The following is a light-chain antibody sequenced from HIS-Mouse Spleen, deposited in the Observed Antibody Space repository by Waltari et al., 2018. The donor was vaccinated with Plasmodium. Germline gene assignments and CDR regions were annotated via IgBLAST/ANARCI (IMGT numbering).Light chain of an antibody. CDR1: QSVSSN. Sequence: EIVMTKSPATLSVSPGERATLSRRASQSVSSNLAGYQQNPGQAPRLLISGASTRATGIPARFSGSGSGTEFTLTISSMQSEDFAVYYCQQYNNWPLTFGGGTKVEIK. CDR2: GAS. CDR3: QQYNNWPLT. V-gene: IGKV3-15*01. J-gene: IGKJ4*01.